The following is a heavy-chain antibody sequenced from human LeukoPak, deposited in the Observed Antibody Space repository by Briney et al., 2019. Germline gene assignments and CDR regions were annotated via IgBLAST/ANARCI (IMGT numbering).Heavy chain of an antibody. D-gene: IGHD6-13*01. Sequence: TLSLTXXXXXESFSGYYWSWIRQPPGRGLEWIGEINHRGSTSYSASLKSRGTISVDTSKNQFSLKLNSVTAADTAVYYCARGDIAAGGAPFDYWGQGTLVTVSS. V-gene: IGHV4-34*01. J-gene: IGHJ4*02. CDR1: XESFSGYY. CDR3: ARGDIAAGGAPFDY. CDR2: INHRGST.